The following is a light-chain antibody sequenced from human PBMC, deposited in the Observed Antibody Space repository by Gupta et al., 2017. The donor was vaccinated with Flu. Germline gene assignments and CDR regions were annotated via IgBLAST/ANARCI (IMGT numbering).Light chain of an antibody. CDR2: AAS. CDR1: QSISSY. J-gene: IGKJ5*01. Sequence: DIQVVQSPSSLSAFAGDRVTITCLVSQSISSYLNWYQQKPGKAPKLLIYAASSLQSGVPSRFSFSRYGTDFTLTISSRQPEDFASYYCQQNDSTPLITFGQGTRMEIK. CDR3: QQNDSTPLIT. V-gene: IGKV1-39*01.